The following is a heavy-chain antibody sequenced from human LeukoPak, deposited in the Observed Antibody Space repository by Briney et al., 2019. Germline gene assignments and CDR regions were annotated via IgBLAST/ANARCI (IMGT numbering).Heavy chain of an antibody. CDR3: ARGIAAASTFFDY. Sequence: PSETLSLTCTVSGGSISSYYWSWIRQPPGKGLEWIGYIYYSGSTNYNPSLKSRVTISVDTSKNQFSLKLSSVTAADTAVYYCARGIAAASTFFDYWGQGTLVTVSS. V-gene: IGHV4-59*01. D-gene: IGHD6-13*01. CDR2: IYYSGST. J-gene: IGHJ4*02. CDR1: GGSISSYY.